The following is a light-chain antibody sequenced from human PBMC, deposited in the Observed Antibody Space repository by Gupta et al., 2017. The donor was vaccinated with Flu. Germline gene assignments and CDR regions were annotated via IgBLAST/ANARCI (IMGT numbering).Light chain of an antibody. Sequence: RGTISCSGSSSKIGSNYVYWYQQLPGTTPKLLIYRNNQRASGVPDRFSGSKSGTSATLAISGLRAEDEADYFCAARDDSRSGRVFGTGIKVTVL. CDR3: AARDDSRSGRV. J-gene: IGLJ1*01. CDR2: RNN. CDR1: SSKIGSNY. V-gene: IGLV1-47*01.